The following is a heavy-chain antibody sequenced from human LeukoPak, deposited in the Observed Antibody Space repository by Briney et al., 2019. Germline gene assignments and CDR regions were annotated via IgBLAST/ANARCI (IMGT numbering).Heavy chain of an antibody. CDR3: ATWFGIAVAG. D-gene: IGHD6-19*01. Sequence: ASVKVSCKVSGYTFTELSMHWVRQAPGKGLEWVGGFDPEDGDTLYAQKFQGRLTMTEDTSTDTAYMELSSLRSEDAAVYYCATWFGIAVAGWGQGTLVTVSS. CDR1: GYTFTELS. V-gene: IGHV1-24*01. J-gene: IGHJ4*02. CDR2: FDPEDGDT.